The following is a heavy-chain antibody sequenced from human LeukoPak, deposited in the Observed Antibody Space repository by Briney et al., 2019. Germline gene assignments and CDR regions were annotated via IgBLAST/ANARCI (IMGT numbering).Heavy chain of an antibody. CDR3: AREDIEMVAFDF. CDR1: GFTFSTYS. V-gene: IGHV3-48*02. J-gene: IGHJ4*02. Sequence: GGSLRLSCAASGFTFSTYSMNWVRQAPGKGVEWVSYISNSGTIIHYADSAKGRFTISRDNAKNSLYLHIHSLRDEDTAVYYCAREDIEMVAFDFWGQGTLATVSS. D-gene: IGHD5-12*01. CDR2: ISNSGTII.